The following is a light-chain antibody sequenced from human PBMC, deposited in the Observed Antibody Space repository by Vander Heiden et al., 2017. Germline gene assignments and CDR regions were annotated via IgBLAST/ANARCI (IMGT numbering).Light chain of an antibody. CDR3: QQDGSSPDT. Sequence: EIVLTQSPGTLSLSPGERATLSCRASQSVSSSYLAWYQQKSGQAPRLLIYGASSRATGIPDRFSGSGSGTDFTLTISRLEPEDFAVYYCQQDGSSPDTFGQGTKVEIK. CDR2: GAS. CDR1: QSVSSSY. J-gene: IGKJ1*01. V-gene: IGKV3-20*01.